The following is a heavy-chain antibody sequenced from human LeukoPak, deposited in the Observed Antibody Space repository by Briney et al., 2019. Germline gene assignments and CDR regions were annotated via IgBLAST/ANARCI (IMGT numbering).Heavy chain of an antibody. D-gene: IGHD3-10*01. CDR1: GGTFSSYA. J-gene: IGHJ4*02. V-gene: IGHV1-69*05. CDR3: ARGESRYDY. Sequence: SVKVSCKASGGTFSSYAISGVRQAPGQGLEWMGGIIPIFGTANYAQKLQGRVTMTTDTSTSTAYMELRSLRSDDTAVYYCARGESRYDYWGQGTLVTVSS. CDR2: IIPIFGTA.